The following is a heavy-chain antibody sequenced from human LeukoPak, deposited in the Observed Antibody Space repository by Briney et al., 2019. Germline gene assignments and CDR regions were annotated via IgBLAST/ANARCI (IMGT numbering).Heavy chain of an antibody. CDR2: ISGDGSVT. J-gene: IGHJ4*01. Sequence: GGSLRLSCTASGFTLRNYWMHWVRQVPGKRLVWVSRISGDGSVTNYADSGQGRFTISRDNAKNILYLQINSLRSEDTAAYYCARYSSSSGGASYYLDYWGHGTLVTVSS. V-gene: IGHV3-74*01. CDR1: GFTLRNYW. CDR3: ARYSSSSGGASYYLDY. D-gene: IGHD6-6*01.